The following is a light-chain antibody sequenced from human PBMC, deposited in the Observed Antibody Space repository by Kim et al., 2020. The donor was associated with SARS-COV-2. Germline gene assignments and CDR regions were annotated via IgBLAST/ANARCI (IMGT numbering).Light chain of an antibody. CDR2: QDD. CDR1: KLGDRY. Sequence: VSPGQTATITCAGDKLGDRYVCWYQQKPGQSPVVVIYQDDKRPSGIPERFSGSNSGNTATLTISGTQTMDEADYYCQAWDSSAVVFGGGTKVTVL. CDR3: QAWDSSAVV. J-gene: IGLJ2*01. V-gene: IGLV3-1*01.